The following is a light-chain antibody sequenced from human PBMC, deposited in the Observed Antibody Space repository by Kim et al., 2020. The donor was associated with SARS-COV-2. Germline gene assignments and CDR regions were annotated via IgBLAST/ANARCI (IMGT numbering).Light chain of an antibody. CDR3: SAWDTSLDVWV. CDR1: SNNVGNQG. V-gene: IGLV10-54*01. Sequence: QAGLTQPPSVSKGLRQTATLTCTGNSNNVGNQGAAWLQQHQGHPPKLLSYRNNKRPSGISERFSASRSGNTASLTIIGLQPEDEADYYCSAWDTSLDVWVFGGGTK. CDR2: RNN. J-gene: IGLJ3*02.